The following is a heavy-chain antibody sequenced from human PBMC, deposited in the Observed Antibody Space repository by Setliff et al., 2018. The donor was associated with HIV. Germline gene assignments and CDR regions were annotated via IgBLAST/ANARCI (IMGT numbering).Heavy chain of an antibody. D-gene: IGHD2-15*01. CDR2: IYSSGST. V-gene: IGHV4-39*07. CDR3: ARDGRHDRNRWYVTHQYFKY. J-gene: IGHJ1*01. CDR1: GGSSSSRSYY. Sequence: PSETLSLTCTVSGGSSSSRSYYWGWIRQPPGKGLEWIGSIYSSGSTYYNPSLKSRVTISVDTSKKQFSLRLSSLTAADTAVYYCARDGRHDRNRWYVTHQYFKYWGQGTPVTVSS.